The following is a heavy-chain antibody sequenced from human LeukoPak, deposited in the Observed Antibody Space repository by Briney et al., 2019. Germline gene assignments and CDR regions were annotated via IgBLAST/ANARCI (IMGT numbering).Heavy chain of an antibody. Sequence: SVKVSCKASGGTFSSYAISLVRQAPGQGLEWMGGIIPIFGTANYAQKFQGRVTITADESTSTAYMELSSLRSEDTAVYYCARDKRHYGYYYMDVWGKGTTVTVSS. D-gene: IGHD5-24*01. J-gene: IGHJ6*03. CDR3: ARDKRHYGYYYMDV. CDR2: IIPIFGTA. CDR1: GGTFSSYA. V-gene: IGHV1-69*13.